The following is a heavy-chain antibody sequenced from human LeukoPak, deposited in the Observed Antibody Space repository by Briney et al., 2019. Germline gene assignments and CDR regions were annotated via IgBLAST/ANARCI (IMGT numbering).Heavy chain of an antibody. V-gene: IGHV4-59*08. CDR3: ARHYYDSSGYRY. D-gene: IGHD3-22*01. J-gene: IGHJ4*02. CDR1: GGSISSYY. CDR2: IYYSGST. Sequence: SETPSLTCTVSGGSISSYYWSWIRQPPGKGLEWIGYIYYSGSTNYNPSLKSRVTISVDTSKNQFSLKLSSVTAADTAVYYCARHYYDSSGYRYWGQGTLVTVSS.